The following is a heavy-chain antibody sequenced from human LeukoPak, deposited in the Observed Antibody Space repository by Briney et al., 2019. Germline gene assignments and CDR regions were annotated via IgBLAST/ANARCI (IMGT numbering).Heavy chain of an antibody. D-gene: IGHD1-26*01. CDR3: TSWSYPDY. Sequence: GGSLRLSCSASGFTFSSYAMSWVRQAPGKGLEWVGFIRSKAYGGTTEYAASVKGRFTISRDDSKSIAYLQMNSLKTEDTAVYYCTSWSYPDYWGQGTLVTVSS. CDR1: GFTFSSYA. CDR2: IRSKAYGGTT. J-gene: IGHJ4*02. V-gene: IGHV3-49*04.